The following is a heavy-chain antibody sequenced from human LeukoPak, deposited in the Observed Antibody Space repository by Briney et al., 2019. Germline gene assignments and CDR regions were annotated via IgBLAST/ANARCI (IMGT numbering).Heavy chain of an antibody. J-gene: IGHJ4*02. CDR3: ARRGYCSSTSCYRMVRGVNYFDY. Sequence: PSETLSLTCAVYGGSFSGYYWSWIRQPPGKGLEWIGEINHSGSTNYNPSLKSRVTISVDTSKNQFSLKLSSVTAADTAVYYCARRGYCSSTSCYRMVRGVNYFDYWGQGTLVTVSS. CDR2: INHSGST. V-gene: IGHV4-34*01. CDR1: GGSFSGYY. D-gene: IGHD2-2*02.